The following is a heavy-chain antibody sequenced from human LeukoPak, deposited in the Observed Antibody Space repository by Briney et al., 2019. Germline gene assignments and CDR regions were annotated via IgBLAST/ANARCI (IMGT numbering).Heavy chain of an antibody. CDR3: ARSHSSSSEIDY. CDR2: MNPNSGNT. CDR1: GYTFTSYD. D-gene: IGHD6-6*01. Sequence: ASVKVSCKASGYTFTSYDINWVRQATGQGLEWMGWMNPNSGNTGYAQKFQGRVTMTRDMSTSTVYMELSSLRSEDTAVYYCARSHSSSSEIDYWGQGTLVTVSS. V-gene: IGHV1-8*02. J-gene: IGHJ4*02.